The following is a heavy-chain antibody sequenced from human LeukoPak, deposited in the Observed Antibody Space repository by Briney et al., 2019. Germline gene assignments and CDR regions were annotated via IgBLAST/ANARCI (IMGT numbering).Heavy chain of an antibody. Sequence: SETLSLTCTVSGGSLSSYYWSWIRQPPGKGLEWIGYIYYSGSTNYNPSLKSRVTISVDTSKNQFSLKLSSVTAADTAVYYCARAEVVTSPDALDIWGQGTMVTVSS. CDR1: GGSLSSYY. CDR3: ARAEVVTSPDALDI. V-gene: IGHV4-59*01. CDR2: IYYSGST. D-gene: IGHD4-23*01. J-gene: IGHJ3*02.